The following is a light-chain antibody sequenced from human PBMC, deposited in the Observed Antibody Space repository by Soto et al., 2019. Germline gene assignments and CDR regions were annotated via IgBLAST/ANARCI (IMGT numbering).Light chain of an antibody. CDR3: NSYTRSNTYV. Sequence: SDLNRAPSVSRSPGRSGPISCTGTSSDVGSYNRVSWYQQPPGTAPKLMIYEVSNRPSGVPDRFSGSKSGNTASLTISGLLPEDEADYYFNSYTRSNTYVFGPRTKVTVL. V-gene: IGLV2-18*02. CDR1: SSDVGSYNR. J-gene: IGLJ1*01. CDR2: EVS.